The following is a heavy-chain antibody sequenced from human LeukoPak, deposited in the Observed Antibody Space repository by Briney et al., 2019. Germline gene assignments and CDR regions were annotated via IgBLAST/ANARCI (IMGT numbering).Heavy chain of an antibody. CDR2: INHSGST. CDR1: GGSFTGDY. CDR3: ARGRWFKRGYSYGPLPLYFDY. J-gene: IGHJ4*02. Sequence: PSETLSLTSAVYGGSFTGDYSSWIRQPPRERQERIGEINHSGSTNYNPSLKSRVTISVDTSKNQFSLKLSSVTAADTAVYYCARGRWFKRGYSYGPLPLYFDYWGQGTLVTVSS. V-gene: IGHV4-34*01. D-gene: IGHD5-18*01.